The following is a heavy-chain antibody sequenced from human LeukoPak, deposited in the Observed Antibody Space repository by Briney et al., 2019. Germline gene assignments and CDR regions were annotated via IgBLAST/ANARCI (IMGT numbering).Heavy chain of an antibody. Sequence: GGSLRLSCAASGFTFSSYAMSWVRQAPGKGLEWVSAISCSGGSTYYADSVKGRFTISRDNSKNTLYLQMNSLRAEDTAVYYCASYYYGSGSYFDYFDYWGQGTLVTVSS. D-gene: IGHD3-10*01. CDR1: GFTFSSYA. J-gene: IGHJ4*02. CDR2: ISCSGGST. CDR3: ASYYYGSGSYFDYFDY. V-gene: IGHV3-23*01.